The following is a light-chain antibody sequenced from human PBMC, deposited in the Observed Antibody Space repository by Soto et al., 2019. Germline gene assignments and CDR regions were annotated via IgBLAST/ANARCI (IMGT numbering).Light chain of an antibody. CDR2: KAS. V-gene: IGKV1-5*03. Sequence: DIQMTQSPSTLSGSVGDRVTITCRASQSISSWLAWYQQKPGKAPKLLIYKASTLQSGVPSRFSGSGSGTEFTLAISSLQTDDSATYYCQQYNDNWTFGQGTKVEIK. CDR3: QQYNDNWT. CDR1: QSISSW. J-gene: IGKJ1*01.